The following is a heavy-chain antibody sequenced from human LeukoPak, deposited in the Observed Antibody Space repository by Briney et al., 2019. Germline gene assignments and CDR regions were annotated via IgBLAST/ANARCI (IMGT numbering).Heavy chain of an antibody. J-gene: IGHJ4*02. V-gene: IGHV4-4*02. CDR2: IYDSGATNYNPT. CDR1: GAPISSSSW. CDR3: ARDSALAQAVMFDY. Sequence: SGTLSLTCAVSGAPISSSSWWSWVRQPPGKGLEWIGEIYDSGATNYNPTNYNPSLRSRVTISVNRSKNQFSLKLSSVTAADTGVYYCARDSALAQAVMFDYWGQGTLVTVSS. D-gene: IGHD6-19*01.